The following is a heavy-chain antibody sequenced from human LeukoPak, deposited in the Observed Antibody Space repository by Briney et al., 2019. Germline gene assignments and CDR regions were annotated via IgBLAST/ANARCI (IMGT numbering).Heavy chain of an antibody. CDR1: GGSISSYY. Sequence: SETLSLTCTVSGGSISSYYWSWIRQPPGKGLEWIGYIYYSGSTNYNPSLKSRVTISVDTSKNQFSLKLSSVTAADTAVYYCARHGAYHYGMDVWGQGTTVTVSS. D-gene: IGHD3-16*01. CDR3: ARHGAYHYGMDV. J-gene: IGHJ6*02. V-gene: IGHV4-59*08. CDR2: IYYSGST.